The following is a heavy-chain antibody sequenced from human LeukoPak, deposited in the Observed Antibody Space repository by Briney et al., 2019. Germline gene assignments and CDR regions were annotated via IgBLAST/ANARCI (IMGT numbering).Heavy chain of an antibody. V-gene: IGHV4-30-4*08. J-gene: IGHJ4*02. CDR3: ARGDWSSSIDY. CDR2: TYYSGST. Sequence: PSETLSLTCTVSGGSISSGGYYWSWIRQHPGKGLEWIGYTYYSGSTYYNPSLKSLITISVDTSKNQFSLKLSSVTAADTAVYYCARGDWSSSIDYWGQGTLVTVSS. D-gene: IGHD6-6*01. CDR1: GGSISSGGYY.